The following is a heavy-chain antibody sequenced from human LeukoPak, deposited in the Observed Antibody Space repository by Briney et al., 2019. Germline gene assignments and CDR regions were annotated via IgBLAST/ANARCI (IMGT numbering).Heavy chain of an antibody. V-gene: IGHV1-69*06. J-gene: IGHJ4*02. CDR3: AREAPDSSGYYYGFDY. CDR2: IIPIFGTA. CDR1: GGTFSSYA. D-gene: IGHD3-22*01. Sequence: SVKVPCKASGGTFSSYAISWVRQAPGQGLEWMGGIIPIFGTANYAQKFQGRVTITADKSTSTAYMELSSLRSEDTAVYYCAREAPDSSGYYYGFDYWGQGTLVTVSS.